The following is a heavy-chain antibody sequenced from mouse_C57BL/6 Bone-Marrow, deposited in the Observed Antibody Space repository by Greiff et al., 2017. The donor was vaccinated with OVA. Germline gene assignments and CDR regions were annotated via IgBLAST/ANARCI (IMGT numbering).Heavy chain of an antibody. CDR1: GFTFSDFY. J-gene: IGHJ1*03. V-gene: IGHV7-1*01. Sequence: EVQLVESGGGLVQSGRSLRLSCATSGFTFSDFYMERVRQAPGKGLEWIAASRNKANDYTKEYSESVKGRFIVSRDTSQSILYLQMNALRAEDTAIYYCARDPYSNWYFDVWGTGTTVTGSS. D-gene: IGHD2-5*01. CDR2: SRNKANDYTK. CDR3: ARDPYSNWYFDV.